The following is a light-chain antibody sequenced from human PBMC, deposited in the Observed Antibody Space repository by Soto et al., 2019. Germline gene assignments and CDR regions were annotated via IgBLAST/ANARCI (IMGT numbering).Light chain of an antibody. CDR2: DAS. CDR1: QSISSW. V-gene: IGKV1-5*01. J-gene: IGKJ1*01. CDR3: LQDYNYSWT. Sequence: IQMTDSPSTLSASVVDRVTITCLASQSISSWLAWYQQKPGKAPKLLIYDASSLESGVPSRFSGSGSGTDFTLTISSLQPEDFATYYCLQDYNYSWTFGQGTKVDIK.